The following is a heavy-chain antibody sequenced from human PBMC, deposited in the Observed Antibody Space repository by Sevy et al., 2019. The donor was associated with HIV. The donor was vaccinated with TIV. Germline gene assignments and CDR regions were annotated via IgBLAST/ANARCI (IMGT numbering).Heavy chain of an antibody. Sequence: GGSLRLSCAASGFTFSDYWMSWVRQTPGRGLEWVATIKQDENEKYYMDYVKGRFDIARDNGKKSVPLQRNGLRVEDTVLYYCARAVGGFNWRPYYFDSWGQGTLVTVSS. V-gene: IGHV3-7*01. J-gene: IGHJ4*02. CDR1: GFTFSDYW. CDR3: ARAVGGFNWRPYYFDS. D-gene: IGHD3-3*01. CDR2: IKQDENEK.